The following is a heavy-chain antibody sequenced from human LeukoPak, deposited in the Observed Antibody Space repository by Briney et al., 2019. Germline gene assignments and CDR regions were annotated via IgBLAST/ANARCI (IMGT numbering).Heavy chain of an antibody. V-gene: IGHV3-33*06. CDR1: GFTFSNYG. CDR3: AKASITVIVVAAAGGFY. Sequence: GGSLRLSCAASGFTFSNYGMHWVRQAPGKGLEWVAVIWYDGNNKYYADSVKGRFTISRDNSKNTLYLQMNSLRADDTAVYYCAKASITVIVVAAAGGFYWGQGTLATVSS. CDR2: IWYDGNNK. J-gene: IGHJ4*02. D-gene: IGHD3-22*01.